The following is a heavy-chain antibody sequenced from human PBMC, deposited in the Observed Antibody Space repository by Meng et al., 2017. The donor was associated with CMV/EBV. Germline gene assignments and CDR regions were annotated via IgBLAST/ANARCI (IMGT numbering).Heavy chain of an antibody. CDR1: GYTFTDYY. J-gene: IGHJ4*02. V-gene: IGHV1-8*02. D-gene: IGHD3-10*01. Sequence: ASVKVSCKASGYTFTDYYMHWVRQATGQGLEWMGWMNPNSGNTGYAQKFQGRVTMTRNTSISTAYMELSSLRSEDTAVYYCARHYYDSDYWGQGTLVTVSS. CDR2: MNPNSGNT. CDR3: ARHYYDSDY.